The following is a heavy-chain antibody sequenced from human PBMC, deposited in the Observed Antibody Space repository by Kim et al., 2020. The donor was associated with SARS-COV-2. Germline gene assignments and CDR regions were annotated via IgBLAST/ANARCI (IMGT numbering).Heavy chain of an antibody. V-gene: IGHV3-23*01. D-gene: IGHD2-21*02. CDR1: GFTFSIYA. CDR3: VRLASCGGDCFSLLRY. J-gene: IGHJ4*02. Sequence: GGSLRLSCAVSGFTFSIYAMSWVRQAPGEGLEWVSSITASGDTTYYADSVKGRFTISRDNSKNTLYLQMTSLRAEDTAVYYCVRLASCGGDCFSLLRYWGQGTLVTVSS. CDR2: ITASGDTT.